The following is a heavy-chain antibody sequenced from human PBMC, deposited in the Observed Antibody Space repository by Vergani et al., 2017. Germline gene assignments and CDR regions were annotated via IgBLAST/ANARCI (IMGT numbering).Heavy chain of an antibody. CDR2: IIPILGIA. CDR1: GGTFSSYA. J-gene: IGHJ6*02. Sequence: QVQLVQSGAEVKKPGSSVKVSCKASGGTFSSYAISWVRQAPGQGLEWMGRIIPILGIANYAQKFQGRVTITADKSTSTAYMERSSLRSEDTAVYYCARDGRYGAGMDVWGQGTRVTVSS. CDR3: ARDGRYGAGMDV. V-gene: IGHV1-69*04. D-gene: IGHD1-26*01.